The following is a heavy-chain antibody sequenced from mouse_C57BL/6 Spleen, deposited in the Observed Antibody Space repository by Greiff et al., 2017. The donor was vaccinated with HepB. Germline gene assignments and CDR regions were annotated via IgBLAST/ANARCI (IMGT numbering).Heavy chain of an antibody. V-gene: IGHV14-4*01. J-gene: IGHJ2*01. D-gene: IGHD3-3*01. CDR1: GFNIKDDY. CDR2: IDPENGDT. CDR3: TRGDVDY. Sequence: VQLKESGAELVRPGASVKLSCTASGFNIKDDYMHWVKQRPEQGLEWIGWIDPENGDTEYASKFQGKATITADTSSNTAYLQLSSLTSEDTAVYYCTRGDVDYWGQGTTLTVSS.